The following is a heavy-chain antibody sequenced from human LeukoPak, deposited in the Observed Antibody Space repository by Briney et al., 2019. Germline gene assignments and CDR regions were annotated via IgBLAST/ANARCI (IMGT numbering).Heavy chain of an antibody. D-gene: IGHD3-22*01. CDR2: ISDSGGTK. CDR1: GFSFSGYY. J-gene: IGHJ5*02. V-gene: IGHV3-11*01. Sequence: GGSLRLSCAVSGFSFSGYYMSWIRQAPGKGLEWVSYISDSGGTKKYGESVKGRFTIARDNAMNLLYLQMDSLRAEDTAVYYRARGDYYYDISLWPDPWGQGTLVSVSS. CDR3: ARGDYYYDISLWPDP.